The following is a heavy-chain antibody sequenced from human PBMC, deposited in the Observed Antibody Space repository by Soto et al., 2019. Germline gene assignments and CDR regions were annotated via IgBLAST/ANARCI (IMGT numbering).Heavy chain of an antibody. J-gene: IGHJ4*02. Sequence: TLSLTCGVCGGSISSGGYSWSWIRQPPGKGLEWIGYIYHSGSTYYNPSLKSRVTISVDRSKNQFSLKLSSVTAADTAVYYCARGDYYDSSGLDYWGQGTLVTVSS. CDR2: IYHSGST. D-gene: IGHD3-22*01. V-gene: IGHV4-30-2*01. CDR1: GGSISSGGYS. CDR3: ARGDYYDSSGLDY.